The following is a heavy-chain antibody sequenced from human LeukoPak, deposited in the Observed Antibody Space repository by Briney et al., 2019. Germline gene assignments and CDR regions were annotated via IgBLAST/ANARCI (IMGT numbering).Heavy chain of an antibody. CDR1: GYSFTNYA. J-gene: IGHJ4*02. D-gene: IGHD3-16*02. CDR2: IHPSTGNP. Sequence: ASVTVSCKASGYSFTNYAMNWVRQAPGQGLEWMGWIHPSTGNPTYAQGFTGRFVFSLDTSVSTTYLQISSLKAEDTAVYFCARAFQSLGGLSLPDYWGQGTLLTVSS. CDR3: ARAFQSLGGLSLPDY. V-gene: IGHV7-4-1*02.